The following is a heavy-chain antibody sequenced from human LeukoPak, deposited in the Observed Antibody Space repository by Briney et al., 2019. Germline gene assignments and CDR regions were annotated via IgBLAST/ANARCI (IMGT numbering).Heavy chain of an antibody. Sequence: GASVKVSCKAPGYTFTSYGISWVRQAPGQGLEWMGWISVYNGNTNYAQKFRGRVTMTTDTSTSTAYMELRSLRSDDTAVYYCAADLSPIFGVVMLDYWGQGTLVTVSS. CDR3: AADLSPIFGVVMLDY. CDR2: ISVYNGNT. D-gene: IGHD3-3*02. V-gene: IGHV1-18*01. J-gene: IGHJ4*02. CDR1: GYTFTSYG.